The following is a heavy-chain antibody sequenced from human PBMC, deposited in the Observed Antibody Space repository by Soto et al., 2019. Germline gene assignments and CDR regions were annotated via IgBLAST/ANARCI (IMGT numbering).Heavy chain of an antibody. CDR1: GFTFRSYG. Sequence: QVQLVESGGGVVQPGRSLRLSCAASGFTFRSYGMHWVRQAPGKGLEWVAGIWYDGGNKHYADSVKGRFTISRDNSKNTLYLQMKSLRAEDTAVYYCARVTYSSSAAPFRYYGMDVWGQGTTVTVSS. CDR2: IWYDGGNK. V-gene: IGHV3-33*01. J-gene: IGHJ6*02. CDR3: ARVTYSSSAAPFRYYGMDV. D-gene: IGHD6-6*01.